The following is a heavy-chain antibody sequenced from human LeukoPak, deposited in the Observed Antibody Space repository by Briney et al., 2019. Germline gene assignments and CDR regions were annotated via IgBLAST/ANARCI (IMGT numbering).Heavy chain of an antibody. Sequence: GASVKVSCKASGYTFTSYDINWVRQATGQGLEWMGWMNPNSGNTGYAQKFQGRVTITRNTSISTAYMELSSLRSEDTAVYYCARAQGSYLYYYYYYMDVWGKGTTVTVSS. J-gene: IGHJ6*03. CDR1: GYTFTSYD. V-gene: IGHV1-8*03. CDR3: ARAQGSYLYYYYYYMDV. CDR2: MNPNSGNT. D-gene: IGHD6-6*01.